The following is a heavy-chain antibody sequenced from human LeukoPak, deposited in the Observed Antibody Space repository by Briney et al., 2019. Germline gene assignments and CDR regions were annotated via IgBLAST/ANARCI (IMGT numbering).Heavy chain of an antibody. CDR2: ISYDGSNK. CDR3: AREGSDSGSYPRMKYYYYGMDV. CDR1: GFTFSSYA. Sequence: GGSLRLSCAASGFTFSSYAMHWVRQAPGKGLEWVAVISYDGSNKYYADSVKGRFTISRDNSKNTLYLQMNSLRAEDTAVYYCAREGSDSGSYPRMKYYYYGMDVWGQGTTVTVSS. J-gene: IGHJ6*02. D-gene: IGHD1-26*01. V-gene: IGHV3-30*04.